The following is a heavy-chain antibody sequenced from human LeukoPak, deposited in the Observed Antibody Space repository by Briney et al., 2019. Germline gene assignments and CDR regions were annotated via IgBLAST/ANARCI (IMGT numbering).Heavy chain of an antibody. D-gene: IGHD6-6*01. V-gene: IGHV3-23*01. J-gene: IGHJ4*02. CDR2: ISGSGGST. CDR3: AKGRIAARLTFDY. Sequence: GGSLRLSCAASGFTFSSYAMSWVRQAPGKGLEWVSAISGSGGSTYYADSVKGRFTISRDNSKNTLYLQMNSLRAEDTAVCYCAKGRIAARLTFDYWGQGTLVTVSS. CDR1: GFTFSSYA.